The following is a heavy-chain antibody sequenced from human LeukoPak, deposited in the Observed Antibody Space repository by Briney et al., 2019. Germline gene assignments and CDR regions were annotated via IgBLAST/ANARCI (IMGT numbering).Heavy chain of an antibody. CDR2: IYYRST. D-gene: IGHD6-13*01. J-gene: IGHJ4*02. Sequence: SETLSLTCTVSGGSISSYYWNWIRQPPGKGLEWIGYIYYRSTNYNPSLKSRVTISIDTSKNQLSLKLSSVTAADTAVYYCATGRAAAGQYYFDYWGQGTLVTVSS. V-gene: IGHV4-59*08. CDR1: GGSISSYY. CDR3: ATGRAAAGQYYFDY.